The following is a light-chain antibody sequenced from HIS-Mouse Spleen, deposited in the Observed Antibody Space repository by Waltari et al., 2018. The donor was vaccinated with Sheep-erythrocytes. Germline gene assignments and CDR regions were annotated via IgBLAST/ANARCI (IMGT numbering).Light chain of an antibody. CDR1: SSDVGSYNL. V-gene: IGLV2-23*01. J-gene: IGLJ3*02. CDR2: EGS. CDR3: CSYAGSSTPWV. Sequence: QSALTQPASVSGSPGQSITISCTGTSSDVGSYNLVSWYQQHPGKAPKLMIYEGSKRPSGFSNRFSVSKSGNTASLTISWLQAEDEADYYCCSYAGSSTPWVFGGGTKLTVL.